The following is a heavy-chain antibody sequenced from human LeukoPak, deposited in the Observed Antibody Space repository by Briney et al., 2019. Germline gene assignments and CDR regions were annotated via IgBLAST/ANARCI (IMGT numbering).Heavy chain of an antibody. J-gene: IGHJ4*02. CDR2: IYYSGST. CDR1: GDSISNYF. CDR3: ARVGYCSGGSCYSLVN. D-gene: IGHD2-15*01. V-gene: IGHV4-59*01. Sequence: PSETLSLTCTVSGDSISNYFWSWIRQSPGKGLEWIGYIYYSGSTNFSPSLKSRVTISVDTSKNQFSLKLSSVTAADTAVYYCARVGYCSGGSCYSLVNWGQGTLVTVSS.